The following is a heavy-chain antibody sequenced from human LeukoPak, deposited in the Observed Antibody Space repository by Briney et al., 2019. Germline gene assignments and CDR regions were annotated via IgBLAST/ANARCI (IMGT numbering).Heavy chain of an antibody. CDR1: GYTFTSYY. J-gene: IGHJ4*02. CDR2: INPSGGST. V-gene: IGHV1-46*01. Sequence: ASVKISCKASGYTFTSYYLHWVRQAPGQGLEWMGIINPSGGSTSYAQKFQGRVTMTRDMSTSTVYMELSSLRSEDTAVYYCARDPPLITMVRGVIITGRDSQDDYWGQGTLVTVSS. D-gene: IGHD3-10*01. CDR3: ARDPPLITMVRGVIITGRDSQDDY.